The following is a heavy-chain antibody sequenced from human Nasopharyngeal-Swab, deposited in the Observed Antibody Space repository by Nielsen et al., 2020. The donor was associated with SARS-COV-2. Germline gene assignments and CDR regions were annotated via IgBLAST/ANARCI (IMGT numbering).Heavy chain of an antibody. J-gene: IGHJ4*02. V-gene: IGHV4-34*01. D-gene: IGHD6-19*01. CDR2: INHSGST. Sequence: WIRQPPGKGLEWIGEINHSGSTNYNPSLKSRVTISVDTSINQFSLKLSSVTAADTAVYYCARGSRSGINNYSSGWYFFDYWGQGALVTVSS. CDR3: ARGSRSGINNYSSGWYFFDY.